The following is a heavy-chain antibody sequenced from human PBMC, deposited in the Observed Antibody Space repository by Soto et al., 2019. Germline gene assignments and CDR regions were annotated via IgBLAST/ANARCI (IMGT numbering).Heavy chain of an antibody. D-gene: IGHD5-18*01. CDR2: INPSGGST. CDR1: GYTFTSYY. V-gene: IGHV1-46*01. Sequence: QVQLVQSGAEVKKPEASVKVSCKASGYTFTSYYMHWVRQAPGQGLEWMGIINPSGGSTSYAQKFQGRVTMTRDTSTSTVYMELSSLRSEDTAVYYCARDLSLNTAMVGGYYYYGMDVWGQGTTVTVSS. J-gene: IGHJ6*02. CDR3: ARDLSLNTAMVGGYYYYGMDV.